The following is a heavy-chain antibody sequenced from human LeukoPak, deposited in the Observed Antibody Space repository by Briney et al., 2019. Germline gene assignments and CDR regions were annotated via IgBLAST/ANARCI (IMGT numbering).Heavy chain of an antibody. CDR3: ARPDSSSWYWFDP. CDR1: GGTFSSYA. Sequence: ASVKVSCKASGGTFSSYAISWVRQAPGQGLEWMGGIIPIFGTANYAQKFQGRVTITADKSTSTAYMELSSLRSEDTAVYYCARPDSSSWYWFDPWGQGTLVTVSS. V-gene: IGHV1-69*06. J-gene: IGHJ5*02. D-gene: IGHD6-13*01. CDR2: IIPIFGTA.